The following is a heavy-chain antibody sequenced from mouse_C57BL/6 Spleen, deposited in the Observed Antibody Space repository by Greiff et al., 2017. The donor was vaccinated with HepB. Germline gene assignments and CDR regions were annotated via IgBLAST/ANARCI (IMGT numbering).Heavy chain of an antibody. V-gene: IGHV1-39*01. J-gene: IGHJ4*01. Sequence: VQLKQSGPELVKPGASVKISCKASGYSFTDYNMNWVKQSNGKSLEWIGVINPNYGTTSYNQKFKGKATLTVDQSSSTAYMQLNSLTSEDSAVYYCARCLHYYGSSYDYAMDYWGQGTSVTVSS. CDR3: ARCLHYYGSSYDYAMDY. CDR1: GYSFTDYN. D-gene: IGHD1-1*01. CDR2: INPNYGTT.